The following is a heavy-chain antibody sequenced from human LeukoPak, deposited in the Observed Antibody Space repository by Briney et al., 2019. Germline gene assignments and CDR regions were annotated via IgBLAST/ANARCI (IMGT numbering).Heavy chain of an antibody. CDR2: LYSGGDT. J-gene: IGHJ2*01. Sequence: PGGSLRLSCAASGFTVSSNYINWVRQAPGKGLEWVSVLYSGGDTYYADSVKGRFTVSRDNSKNTPYLQVNSLGAEDTAVYYCARDTSGYCSTSRCYGSWYFDLWGRGTLVTVSS. V-gene: IGHV3-53*01. CDR1: GFTVSSNY. D-gene: IGHD2-2*01. CDR3: ARDTSGYCSTSRCYGSWYFDL.